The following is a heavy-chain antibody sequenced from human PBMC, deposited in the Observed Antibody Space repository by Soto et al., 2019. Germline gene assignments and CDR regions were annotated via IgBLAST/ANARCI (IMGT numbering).Heavy chain of an antibody. D-gene: IGHD6-13*01. Sequence: ASVKVSCKASGYTFTSYYMHWVRQAPGQGLEWMGIINPSGGSTSYAQKFQGRVTMTRDTSTSTVYMELSSLRSEDTAVYYCARVVREQQLAYYFDYWGQGTLVTVSS. CDR2: INPSGGST. CDR3: ARVVREQQLAYYFDY. V-gene: IGHV1-46*03. J-gene: IGHJ4*02. CDR1: GYTFTSYY.